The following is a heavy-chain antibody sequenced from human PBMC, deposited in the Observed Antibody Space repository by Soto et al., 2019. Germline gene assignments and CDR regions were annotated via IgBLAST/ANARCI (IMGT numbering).Heavy chain of an antibody. CDR3: AKPALTQLVTARIHFDY. D-gene: IGHD6-6*01. CDR1: GFTFSSYA. J-gene: IGHJ4*02. Sequence: EVQLLESGGGLVQPGGSLRLSCAASGFTFSSYAMNWVRQAPGKGLEWVSALSASGGSTYYADSVKGRFTNSRDNSKNTLYLQMNSLRAEDTAVYYCAKPALTQLVTARIHFDYWGLGTLVTVSS. V-gene: IGHV3-23*01. CDR2: LSASGGST.